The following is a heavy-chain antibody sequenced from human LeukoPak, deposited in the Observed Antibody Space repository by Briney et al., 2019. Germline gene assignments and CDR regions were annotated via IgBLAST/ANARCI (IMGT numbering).Heavy chain of an antibody. CDR2: ITAYNGNT. J-gene: IGHJ4*02. D-gene: IGHD3-22*01. V-gene: IGHV1-18*01. CDR3: ARGLALGSESSGYYYLPDY. CDR1: GYTFTTYG. Sequence: ASVKVSCKASGYTFTTYGISWVRQAPGQGLEWMGWITAYNGNTHYAQKLQGRVTLTTDTSTSTAYMELRSLRSDDTAVYYCARGLALGSESSGYYYLPDYWGQGNLVTVSS.